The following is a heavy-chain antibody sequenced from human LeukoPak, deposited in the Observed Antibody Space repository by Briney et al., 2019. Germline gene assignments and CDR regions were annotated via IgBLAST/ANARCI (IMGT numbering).Heavy chain of an antibody. Sequence: SETLTLTCSVSGASVSTEYWSCFRQPPGRRLEWIGYIYDRGTTDYNPSLNSRVTVSVDTSKNRFSLNLRSVTAADTAVYYCARTTRAGLHDYWGPGTLVTVSS. CDR1: GASVSTEY. D-gene: IGHD1-1*01. CDR2: IYDRGTT. CDR3: ARTTRAGLHDY. V-gene: IGHV4-59*02. J-gene: IGHJ4*02.